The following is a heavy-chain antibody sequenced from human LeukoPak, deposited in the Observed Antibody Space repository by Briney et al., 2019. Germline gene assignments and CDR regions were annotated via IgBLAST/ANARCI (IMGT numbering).Heavy chain of an antibody. J-gene: IGHJ4*02. Sequence: GGSLRLSCAASEITFGDYTMNWVRQAPGKGLEWVGFIRSEAYGRTTEYAASVKGRFTISRDDSKSIVYLQMNSLKIEDTAVYYCTRVPYSSSSEFDYRGQGTLVTVSS. V-gene: IGHV3-49*04. CDR3: TRVPYSSSSEFDY. CDR2: IRSEAYGRTT. D-gene: IGHD6-13*01. CDR1: EITFGDYT.